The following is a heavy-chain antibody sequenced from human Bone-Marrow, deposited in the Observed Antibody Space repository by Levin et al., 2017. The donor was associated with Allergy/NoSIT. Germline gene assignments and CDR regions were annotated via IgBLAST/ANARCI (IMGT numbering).Heavy chain of an antibody. V-gene: IGHV1-46*01. CDR3: VRDETGSFPNLTFDY. Sequence: ASVKVSCKASGYIFTSYYMHWVRQAPGQGLEWMGIINPSGGGSVYAQRFQGRVTMTSDTSTSTVYMELSSLRSEDTAVYYCVRDETGSFPNLTFDYWGQGTLLTVSS. D-gene: IGHD3-10*01. J-gene: IGHJ4*02. CDR1: GYIFTSYY. CDR2: INPSGGGS.